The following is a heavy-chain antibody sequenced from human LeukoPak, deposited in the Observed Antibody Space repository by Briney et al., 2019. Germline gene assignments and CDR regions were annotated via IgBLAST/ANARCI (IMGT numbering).Heavy chain of an antibody. CDR2: ISSSGSTI. CDR1: GFTFSSYE. V-gene: IGHV3-48*03. J-gene: IGHJ4*02. D-gene: IGHD3-16*01. Sequence: GGSLRLSCAASGFTFSSYEMNWVRQAPGKGLEWVSYISSSGSTIYYADSVKGRFTTSRDNAKNSLYLQMNSLRAEDTAVYYCARVGGGWRYYFEYWGQGTLVTVSS. CDR3: ARVGGGWRYYFEY.